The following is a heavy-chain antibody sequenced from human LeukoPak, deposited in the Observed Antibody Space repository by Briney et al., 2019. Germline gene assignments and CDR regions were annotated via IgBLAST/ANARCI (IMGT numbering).Heavy chain of an antibody. CDR3: ARPDSRGYYFFDY. CDR1: GYSINNYW. V-gene: IGHV5-51*01. Sequence: GESLKISCKGSGYSINNYWIGWVRQMPGKGLEWMGIIYPADSDIRYSPSFQGQVTISADKSISTAYLQWSSLKASDTGMYYCARPDSRGYYFFDYWGQGTLVTVSS. CDR2: IYPADSDI. J-gene: IGHJ4*02. D-gene: IGHD3-22*01.